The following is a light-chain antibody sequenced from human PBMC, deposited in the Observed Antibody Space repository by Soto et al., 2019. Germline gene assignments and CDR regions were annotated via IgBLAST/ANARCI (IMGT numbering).Light chain of an antibody. Sequence: EIVLTQSPATLSVSPGERATLSCRASESVRTSLAWYQQKPGRSPSLPMYGASNRATGIPARFSGSGYGTEFTLTISSLQSEDFAIYYCQQYGDWPRTFGQGTKLEFK. CDR2: GAS. V-gene: IGKV3-15*01. J-gene: IGKJ1*01. CDR1: ESVRTS. CDR3: QQYGDWPRT.